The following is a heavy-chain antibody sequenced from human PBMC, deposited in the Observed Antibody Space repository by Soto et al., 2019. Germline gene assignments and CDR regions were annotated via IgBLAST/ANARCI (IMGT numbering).Heavy chain of an antibody. J-gene: IGHJ6*02. Sequence: PXYSLKVSCKCSGYSFTSYLIGWVRQMPGKGLEWMGIIYPGDSDTRYSPSFQGQVTISADKSISTAYLQWSSLKASDTAMYYCARLAPTLVTNMAVCGQGTTVTVYS. V-gene: IGHV5-51*01. CDR3: ARLAPTLVTNMAV. CDR1: GYSFTSYL. CDR2: IYPGDSDT. D-gene: IGHD3-9*01.